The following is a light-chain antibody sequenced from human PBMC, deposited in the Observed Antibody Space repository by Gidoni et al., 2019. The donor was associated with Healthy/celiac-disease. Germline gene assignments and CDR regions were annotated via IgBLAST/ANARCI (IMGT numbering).Light chain of an antibody. Sequence: DIQMTQSPSSLSASVGERVTITCRASQSISSYLTWYQQKPGKAPKILIYAAASFQIGVPSRFSGSGSGTDFTLTISSLQPEDFATYYCQQSYSTSRTFGQGTRVEIK. CDR1: QSISSY. V-gene: IGKV1-39*01. CDR3: QQSYSTSRT. CDR2: AAA. J-gene: IGKJ1*01.